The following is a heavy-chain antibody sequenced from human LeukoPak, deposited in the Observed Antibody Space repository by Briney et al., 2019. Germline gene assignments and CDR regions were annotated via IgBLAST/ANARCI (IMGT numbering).Heavy chain of an antibody. D-gene: IGHD2-21*01. CDR3: ASPRFGDFTYFFDD. V-gene: IGHV3-30-3*01. CDR1: GITFSTYA. J-gene: IGHJ4*02. Sequence: PGGSLRLSCAASGITFSTYAMHWVRQAPGKGLEWVAVISYDGSNKYYADSVKGRLTISKDNSKNTLYLQMNSLRAEDTAVYYCASPRFGDFTYFFDDWGQGTLVTVSA. CDR2: ISYDGSNK.